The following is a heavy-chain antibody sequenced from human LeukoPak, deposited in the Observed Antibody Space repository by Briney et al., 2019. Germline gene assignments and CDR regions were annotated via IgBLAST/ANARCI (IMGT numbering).Heavy chain of an antibody. Sequence: GGSLRLSCAASGFTFSKYWMTWVRQAPGKGLQWVAHIKEDGSEKYYVDSVKGRFTISRDNAKTSVYLQLNSLRAEDTAVYYCATWSSGWEFDYWGQGNLVSVSS. CDR1: GFTFSKYW. D-gene: IGHD6-19*01. J-gene: IGHJ4*02. CDR2: IKEDGSEK. V-gene: IGHV3-7*05. CDR3: ATWSSGWEFDY.